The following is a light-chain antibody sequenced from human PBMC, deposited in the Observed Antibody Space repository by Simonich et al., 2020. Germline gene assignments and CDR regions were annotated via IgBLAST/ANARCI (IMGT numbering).Light chain of an antibody. CDR1: QGISSY. CDR3: HQSSSLPFT. CDR2: SAS. Sequence: DIQLTQSPSSLSASVGDRVTITCRVSQGISSYLNWYRQKPGKVPKLLIYSASNLQSGVPSRFSGSGSGTDFTLTINSLEAEDAATYYCHQSSSLPFTFGGGTKVEIK. V-gene: IGKV1-27*01. J-gene: IGKJ4*01.